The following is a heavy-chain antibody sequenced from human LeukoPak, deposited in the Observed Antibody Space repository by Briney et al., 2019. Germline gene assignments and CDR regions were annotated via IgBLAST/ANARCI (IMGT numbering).Heavy chain of an antibody. D-gene: IGHD3-22*01. CDR3: AKHRRHYDSSGYYSCYFDY. Sequence: PGGSLRLPCAASGFTFSSYAMSWVRQAPGKGLEWVSAISGSGGSTYYADSVKGRFTISRDNSKNTLYLQMNSLRAEDTAVYYCAKHRRHYDSSGYYSCYFDYWGQGTLVTVSS. CDR2: ISGSGGST. V-gene: IGHV3-23*01. J-gene: IGHJ4*02. CDR1: GFTFSSYA.